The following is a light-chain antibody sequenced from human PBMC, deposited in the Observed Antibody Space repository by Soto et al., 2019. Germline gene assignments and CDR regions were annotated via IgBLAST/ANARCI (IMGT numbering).Light chain of an antibody. Sequence: EMGMTQSPAILSVYPGESATLSCRASQSVNSNYLAWYQQHPGQPPRLLIYGISTRATGIPARFSGSGSGTEFSLTISSLQSEDFAVYYCQQYSKWPITFGQGTRLEIK. V-gene: IGKV3-15*01. CDR1: QSVNSN. CDR2: GIS. CDR3: QQYSKWPIT. J-gene: IGKJ5*01.